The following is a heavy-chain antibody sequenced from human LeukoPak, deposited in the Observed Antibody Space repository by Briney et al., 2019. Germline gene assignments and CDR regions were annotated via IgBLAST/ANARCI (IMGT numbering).Heavy chain of an antibody. J-gene: IGHJ4*02. D-gene: IGHD3-10*01. V-gene: IGHV1-69*02. CDR3: AKKGGLGTYGIFDY. CDR2: IIPILGEP. Sequence: SVKVSCKASGGTFSSYTISWVRQAPGQGLEWMGRIIPILGEPDYAQKFQGRVTITADMSTSTAYMELSSLRSEDTAVYYCAKKGGLGTYGIFDYWGQGTLVTVSS. CDR1: GGTFSSYT.